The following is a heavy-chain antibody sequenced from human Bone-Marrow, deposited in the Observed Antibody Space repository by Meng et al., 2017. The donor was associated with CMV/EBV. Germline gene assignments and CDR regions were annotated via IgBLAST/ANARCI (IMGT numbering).Heavy chain of an antibody. Sequence: SETLSLTCAVYGGSFSGYYWSWIRQPPGKGLEWIGEINHSGSTYYNPSLKSRVTISVDTSKNQFSLKLSSVTAADTAVYYCARCFYYYDSSGYYYDSFDYWGQGTLVTVPQ. CDR3: ARCFYYYDSSGYYYDSFDY. CDR1: GGSFSGYY. D-gene: IGHD3-22*01. CDR2: INHSGST. J-gene: IGHJ4*02. V-gene: IGHV4-34*01.